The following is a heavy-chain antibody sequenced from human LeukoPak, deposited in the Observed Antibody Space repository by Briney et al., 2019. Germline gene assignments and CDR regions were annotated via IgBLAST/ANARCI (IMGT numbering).Heavy chain of an antibody. CDR3: ASNRN. D-gene: IGHD1-14*01. V-gene: IGHV3-21*01. CDR1: GFTFSSYW. CDR2: ISSSSSYI. J-gene: IGHJ4*02. Sequence: GGSLRLSCVVSGFTFSSYWMSWVRQAPGKGLEWVSSISSSSSYIYYADSVKGRFTISRDNAKNSLYLQMNSLRAEDTAVYYCASNRNWGQGTLVTVSS.